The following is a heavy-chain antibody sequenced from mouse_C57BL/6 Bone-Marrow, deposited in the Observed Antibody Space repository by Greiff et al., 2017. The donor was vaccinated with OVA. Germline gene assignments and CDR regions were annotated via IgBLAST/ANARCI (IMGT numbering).Heavy chain of an antibody. CDR3: QRGGPGPFAY. Sequence: EVQLQQSGPELVKPGASVKISCKASGYSFTGYYMNWVKQSPEKSLEWIGEINPSTGGTTYNQKFKAKATLTVDKSSSTAYMQLKSLTSEDSAVYYCQRGGPGPFAYWAKGLWSLSLQ. V-gene: IGHV1-42*01. J-gene: IGHJ3*01. D-gene: IGHD1-1*02. CDR2: INPSTGGT. CDR1: GYSFTGYY.